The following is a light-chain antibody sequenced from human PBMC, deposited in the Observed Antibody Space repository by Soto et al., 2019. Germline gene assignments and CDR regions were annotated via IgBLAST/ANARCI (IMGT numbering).Light chain of an antibody. Sequence: DIQMTQSPSSVSASVGDRVTITCRASQSISSSLAWYQQKPGTVPKLLIYAASSLQSGLPSRFSGSGAGTEFTLSITSLQPEDFGTYYCQQGDSFPITFGQGTRLEIK. CDR3: QQGDSFPIT. J-gene: IGKJ5*01. CDR1: QSISSS. V-gene: IGKV1-12*01. CDR2: AAS.